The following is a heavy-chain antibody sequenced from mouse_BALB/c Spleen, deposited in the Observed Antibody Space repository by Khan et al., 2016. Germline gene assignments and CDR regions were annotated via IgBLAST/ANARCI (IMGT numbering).Heavy chain of an antibody. CDR1: GFNIKDTY. CDR2: IDPANGNT. D-gene: IGHD2-4*01. J-gene: IGHJ3*01. CDR3: ARSPYDDDVGFAY. V-gene: IGHV14-3*02. Sequence: VQLQQSGAELVKPGASVKLSCTASGFNIKDTYMHWVKQRPEQGLEWIGRIDPANGNTKYDPKFQGKATIKADTSSNTAYLQLSSLTSEDTAVYYRARSPYDDDVGFAYWGQGTLVTVSA.